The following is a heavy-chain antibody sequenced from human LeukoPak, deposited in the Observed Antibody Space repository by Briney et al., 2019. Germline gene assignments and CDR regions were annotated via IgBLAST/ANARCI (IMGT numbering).Heavy chain of an antibody. Sequence: GGSLRLSCAASGFTFNNYNMNWVRRAPGKGLEWVSYISTSSSPIYYADSVKGRFTISRDNAKNSLYLQMNSLRGEDTAVYYCATAGLTVGNYELFDSWGQGTLVTVSS. CDR1: GFTFNNYN. CDR2: ISTSSSPI. D-gene: IGHD4-11*01. CDR3: ATAGLTVGNYELFDS. V-gene: IGHV3-48*04. J-gene: IGHJ4*02.